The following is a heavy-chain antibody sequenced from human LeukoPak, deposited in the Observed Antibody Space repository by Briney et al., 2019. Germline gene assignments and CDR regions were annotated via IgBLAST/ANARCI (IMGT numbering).Heavy chain of an antibody. Sequence: PGGSLRLSCAASGFTFSSYGMYWVRQAPGKGLEWVAVISNDGANKYYADSVKGRFTIFRDDSKNTLFLQMNSLRPDDTAVYYCARDPGDIVGATNWFDPWGQRTLVTVSS. CDR2: ISNDGANK. CDR3: ARDPGDIVGATNWFDP. D-gene: IGHD1-26*01. CDR1: GFTFSSYG. V-gene: IGHV3-30*03. J-gene: IGHJ5*02.